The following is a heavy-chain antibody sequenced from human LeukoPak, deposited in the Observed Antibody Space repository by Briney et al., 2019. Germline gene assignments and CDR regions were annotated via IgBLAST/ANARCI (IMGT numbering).Heavy chain of an antibody. Sequence: ASVTLSCKASGGTFSSYAISWVRQAPGQGLEWMGGLIPIFGTANYAQKFQGRVTITTDESTSTAYMELSSLRSEDTAVYYCARDGQQQIDYYMDVWGKGTTVTVSS. D-gene: IGHD6-13*01. CDR1: GGTFSSYA. CDR2: LIPIFGTA. CDR3: ARDGQQQIDYYMDV. J-gene: IGHJ6*03. V-gene: IGHV1-69*05.